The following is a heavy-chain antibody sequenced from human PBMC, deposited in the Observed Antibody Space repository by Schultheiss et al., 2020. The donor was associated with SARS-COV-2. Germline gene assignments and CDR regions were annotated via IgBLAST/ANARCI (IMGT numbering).Heavy chain of an antibody. CDR1: GYTFTGYY. V-gene: IGHV1-2*02. CDR3: ARVQGIAAAANWFDP. J-gene: IGHJ5*02. Sequence: ASVKVSCKASGYTFTGYYMHWVRQAPGQGLEWMGWINPNSGGTNYAQKFQGRVTMTRDTSISTAYMELRSLRSDDTAVYYCARVQGIAAAANWFDPWGQGTLVTVSS. CDR2: INPNSGGT. D-gene: IGHD6-13*01.